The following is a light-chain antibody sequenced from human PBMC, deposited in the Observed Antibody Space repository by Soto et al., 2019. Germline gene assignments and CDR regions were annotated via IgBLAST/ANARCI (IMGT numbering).Light chain of an antibody. V-gene: IGKV1-39*01. Sequence: DIQMTQSQPSLTASLGESVAIXWRASQRISNLLNWYQQKPGKAPKLLIHTASSLQTGVPSRFTGSGSGTDFSLTINSLQPEDFATYYCQQSYTTLWTFGQGTKVDIK. CDR1: QRISNL. J-gene: IGKJ1*01. CDR3: QQSYTTLWT. CDR2: TAS.